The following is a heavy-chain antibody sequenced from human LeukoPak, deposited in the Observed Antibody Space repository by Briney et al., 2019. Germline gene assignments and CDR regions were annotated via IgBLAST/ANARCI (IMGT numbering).Heavy chain of an antibody. CDR2: FDPEDGET. CDR3: ASIVVVPAALGGFDP. Sequence: SSVKVSCKVSGYTLTELSMHWVRQAAGKGREWMGGFDPEDGETIYAQKFQGRVTMTEDTSTDTAYMELSSLRSEDTAVYYCASIVVVPAALGGFDPWGQGTLVTVSS. J-gene: IGHJ5*02. CDR1: GYTLTELS. D-gene: IGHD2-2*01. V-gene: IGHV1-24*01.